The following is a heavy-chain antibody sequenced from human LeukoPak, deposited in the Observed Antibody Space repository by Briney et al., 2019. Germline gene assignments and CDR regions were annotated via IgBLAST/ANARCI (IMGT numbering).Heavy chain of an antibody. CDR1: GFTFSSYA. J-gene: IGHJ4*02. V-gene: IGHV3-23*01. CDR2: ISGSGGST. CDR3: SRSTFGQYDY. D-gene: IGHD3-16*01. Sequence: GGSLRLSCAASGFTFSSYAMSWVRQAPGTGLEWVSGISGSGGSTYYGESVKGRFTISRDNSKNTLYLQVNSLRAEDTAVYYCSRSTFGQYDYWGQGTLVSVSS.